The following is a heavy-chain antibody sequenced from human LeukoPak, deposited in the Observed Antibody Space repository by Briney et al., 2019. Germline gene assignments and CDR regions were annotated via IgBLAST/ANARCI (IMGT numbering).Heavy chain of an antibody. CDR1: GFTVSSNY. Sequence: GGSLRLSCAASGFTVSSNYMSWVRQAPGKGLEWVSVIYTGGSTYYADSVKGRFTISGDNSKNTLYLQVNSLRAEDTAVYYCARGGYSGSGNYFDYWGQGTLVTVSS. V-gene: IGHV3-66*01. CDR2: IYTGGST. D-gene: IGHD3-10*01. CDR3: ARGGYSGSGNYFDY. J-gene: IGHJ4*02.